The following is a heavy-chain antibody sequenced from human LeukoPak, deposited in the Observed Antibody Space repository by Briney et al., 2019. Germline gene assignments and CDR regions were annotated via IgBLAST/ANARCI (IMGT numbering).Heavy chain of an antibody. V-gene: IGHV4-34*01. Sequence: PSETLSLTRAVYGGSFGGYYWSWIRQPPGKGLEWIGEINHSGSTNYNPSLKSRVTISVDTSKNQFSLKLSSVTAADTAVYYCARVVAVAGETDYWGQGTLVTVSS. CDR2: INHSGST. D-gene: IGHD6-19*01. CDR3: ARVVAVAGETDY. J-gene: IGHJ4*02. CDR1: GGSFGGYY.